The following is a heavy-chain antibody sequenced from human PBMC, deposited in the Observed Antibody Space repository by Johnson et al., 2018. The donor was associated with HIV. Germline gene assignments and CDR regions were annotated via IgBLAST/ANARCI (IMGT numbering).Heavy chain of an antibody. CDR2: IRYDGSNK. Sequence: QVQLVESGGGVVQPGRSLRLSCAASGFTFSSYGMHWVRQAPGKGLEWVAFIRYDGSNKYYADSVKGRFTISRDNSKNTLYLQMNSLRAEDTAVYYCAKDLQDYYDSSGHDAFDIWGQGTMVTVSS. V-gene: IGHV3-30*02. CDR1: GFTFSSYG. CDR3: AKDLQDYYDSSGHDAFDI. J-gene: IGHJ3*02. D-gene: IGHD3-22*01.